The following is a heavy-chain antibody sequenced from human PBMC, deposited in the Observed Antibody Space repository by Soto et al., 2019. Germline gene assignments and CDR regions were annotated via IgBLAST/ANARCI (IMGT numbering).Heavy chain of an antibody. D-gene: IGHD2-2*01. CDR3: AKPWGGTSCYLTGTISDYGMDV. Sequence: GGSLRLSCAASGFTFSSYGMHWVRQAPGKGLEWVAVISYDGSNKYYADSVKGRFTISRDNSKNTLYLQMNSLRAEDTAVYYCAKPWGGTSCYLTGTISDYGMDVWGQGTLVTVSS. CDR1: GFTFSSYG. J-gene: IGHJ6*02. CDR2: ISYDGSNK. V-gene: IGHV3-30*18.